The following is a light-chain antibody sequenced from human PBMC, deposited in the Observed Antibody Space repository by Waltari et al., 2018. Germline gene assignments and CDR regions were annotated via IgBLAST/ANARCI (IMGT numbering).Light chain of an antibody. CDR1: SSDVGGYNY. V-gene: IGLV2-14*01. J-gene: IGLJ3*02. CDR2: EVS. Sequence: QSALTQPASVSGSPGQSITISCTGTSSDVGGYNYVSWYQQHPGKAPKLMIYEVSNRPAGSPNRFAGSKSGNTASLTISGLQAEDEADYYCSSYTSSSTWVFGGGTKLTVL. CDR3: SSYTSSSTWV.